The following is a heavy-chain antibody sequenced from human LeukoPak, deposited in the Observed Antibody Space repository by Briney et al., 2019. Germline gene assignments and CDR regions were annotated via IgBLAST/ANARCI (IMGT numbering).Heavy chain of an antibody. CDR2: ISSSGSTI. J-gene: IGHJ6*04. D-gene: IGHD3-10*02. Sequence: GSLRLSCAASGFTFSSYEMNWVRQAPGKGLEWVSYISSSGSTIYYADSVKGRFTISRDNAENSLYLQMNSLRAEDTAVHYCAKLGITMIGGVWGKGTTVTISS. V-gene: IGHV3-48*03. CDR3: AKLGITMIGGV. CDR1: GFTFSSYE.